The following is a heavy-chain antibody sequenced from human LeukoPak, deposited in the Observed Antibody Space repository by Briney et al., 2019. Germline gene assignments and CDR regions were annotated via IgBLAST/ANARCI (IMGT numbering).Heavy chain of an antibody. J-gene: IGHJ3*02. CDR1: GFTSSNYA. CDR2: ISNSGGDT. Sequence: GGSLRLSCAASGFTSSNYAMSWVRQAPGRGLEWVLGISNSGGDTQYADSVKGRFTISRDNSKNTLYLKMNSLRAEDTAVYYCAKSRSYTVRDAFEIWGQGTKVTVSS. V-gene: IGHV3-23*01. D-gene: IGHD3-10*01. CDR3: AKSRSYTVRDAFEI.